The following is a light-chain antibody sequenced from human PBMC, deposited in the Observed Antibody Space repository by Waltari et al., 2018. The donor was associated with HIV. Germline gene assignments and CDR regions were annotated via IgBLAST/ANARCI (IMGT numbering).Light chain of an antibody. CDR2: EVS. J-gene: IGLJ3*02. V-gene: IGLV2-23*02. CDR1: SSDVGSYNL. Sequence: QSALPQPASVSGSPGQSITISCTGTSSDVGSYNLVSWYQQHPGKAPKPMIYEVSKRPSGVSNRFSGSKSGNTASLTISGLQAEDEADYYCCSYAGSSTWMFGGGTKLTAL. CDR3: CSYAGSSTWM.